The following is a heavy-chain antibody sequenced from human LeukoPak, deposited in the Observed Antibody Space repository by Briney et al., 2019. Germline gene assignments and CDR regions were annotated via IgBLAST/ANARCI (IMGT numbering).Heavy chain of an antibody. CDR1: GYTFTGYY. Sequence: ASVKVSCKASGYTFTGYYMHWVRQAPGQGLEWMGRINPNSGGTNYAQKFQGRVTMTRDTSISTAYMELSRLRSDDTAVYYCAAQPEDSSGWYGLFDYWGQGTLVTVSS. V-gene: IGHV1-2*06. J-gene: IGHJ4*02. CDR2: INPNSGGT. D-gene: IGHD6-19*01. CDR3: AAQPEDSSGWYGLFDY.